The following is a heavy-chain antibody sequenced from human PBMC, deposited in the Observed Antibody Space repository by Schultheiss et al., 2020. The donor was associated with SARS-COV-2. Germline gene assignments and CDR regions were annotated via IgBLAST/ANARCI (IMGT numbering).Heavy chain of an antibody. D-gene: IGHD6-13*01. J-gene: IGHJ6*02. CDR1: GFTFGDYA. CDR2: IKQDGSEK. V-gene: IGHV3-7*03. Sequence: GGSLRLSCTASGFTFGDYAMSWFRQAPGKGLEWVANIKQDGSEKYYVDSVKGRFTISRDNAKNSLYLQMNSLRAEDTAVYYCARDYHSSSWFNDHIYYYYGMDVWGQGTTVTVSS. CDR3: ARDYHSSSWFNDHIYYYYGMDV.